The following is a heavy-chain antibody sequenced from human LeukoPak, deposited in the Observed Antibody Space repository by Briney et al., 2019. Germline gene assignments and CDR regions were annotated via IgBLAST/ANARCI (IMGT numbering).Heavy chain of an antibody. CDR1: GYTFTSYG. D-gene: IGHD3-22*01. CDR3: ARSGHYYYDSSGTDAFDI. V-gene: IGHV1-18*01. CDR2: ISAYNGNT. J-gene: IGHJ3*02. Sequence: ASVKVSCKASGYTFTSYGISSVRQAPGQGLEWMGWISAYNGNTNYAQKLQGRVTMTTDTSTSTAYMELRSLRSDDTAVYYCARSGHYYYDSSGTDAFDIWGQGTMVTVSS.